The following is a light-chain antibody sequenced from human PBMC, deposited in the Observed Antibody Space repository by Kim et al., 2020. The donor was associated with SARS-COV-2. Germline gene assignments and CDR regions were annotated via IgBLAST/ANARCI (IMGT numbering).Light chain of an antibody. CDR2: EVN. CDR3: QSYDSSNPWV. Sequence: TCTRTSRALASNCVDWDQQPPGSAPTTLICEVNQSPSGVPDRFSGSVDSSSNSASLTISGLKTEDEADYYCQSYDSSNPWVFGGGTQLTVL. J-gene: IGLJ3*02. V-gene: IGLV6-57*03. CDR1: SRALASNC.